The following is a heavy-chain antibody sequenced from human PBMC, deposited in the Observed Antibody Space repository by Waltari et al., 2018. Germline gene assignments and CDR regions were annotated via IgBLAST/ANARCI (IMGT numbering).Heavy chain of an antibody. CDR3: ARVGLYYDFWSGYERGAFDI. CDR1: GYTFTSYD. Sequence: QVQLVQSGAEVKKPGASVKVSCKASGYTFTSYDINWVRRATGQGLGWMGGRNPNSGNTGYAQKVQGRVTMTRNTSISTAYMELSSLRSEDTAVYYCARVGLYYDFWSGYERGAFDIWGQGTMVTVSS. V-gene: IGHV1-8*01. CDR2: RNPNSGNT. D-gene: IGHD3-3*01. J-gene: IGHJ3*02.